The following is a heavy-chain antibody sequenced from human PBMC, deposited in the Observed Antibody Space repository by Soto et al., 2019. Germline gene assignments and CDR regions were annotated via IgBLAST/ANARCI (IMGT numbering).Heavy chain of an antibody. CDR3: ARDQFVSAAGTYYYYGVDV. Sequence: PSKTLSLTCTVSGGSISRYYWSWIRQPPGKGLEWIGYISYSGSTNYNPSLKSRVTISVDTSKNQFSLKLSPVTAADTAVYYCARDQFVSAAGTYYYYGVDVWGQGTTVT. CDR1: GGSISRYY. J-gene: IGHJ6*02. V-gene: IGHV4-59*01. D-gene: IGHD6-13*01. CDR2: ISYSGST.